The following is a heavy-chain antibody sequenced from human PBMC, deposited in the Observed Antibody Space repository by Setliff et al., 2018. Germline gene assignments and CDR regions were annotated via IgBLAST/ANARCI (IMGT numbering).Heavy chain of an antibody. CDR1: GGTFSSYA. CDR3: ASPRGAVAGTLDAFDI. J-gene: IGHJ3*02. V-gene: IGHV1-69*10. D-gene: IGHD6-19*01. CDR2: IIPILGIA. Sequence: SVKVSCKASGGTFSSYAISWVRQAPGQGLEWMGGIIPILGIANYAQKFQGRVTITADESTSTAYMELSSLRSEATAVYYCASPRGAVAGTLDAFDIWGQGTMVTVSS.